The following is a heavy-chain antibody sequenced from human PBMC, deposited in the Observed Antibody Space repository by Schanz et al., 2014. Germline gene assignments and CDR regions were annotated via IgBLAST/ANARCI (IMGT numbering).Heavy chain of an antibody. CDR2: IDRDGGNT. CDR3: AKDSRGSSFDMDV. D-gene: IGHD2-15*01. V-gene: IGHV3-43*01. J-gene: IGHJ6*02. Sequence: EVQLVESGGVVVKPGGSLRLSCAASGFTFHDYTMHWVRQGPGKGLEWVSLIDRDGGNTFYADSVKGRFTISRDNSKNSLYLQMNSLPTEDTAVYYCAKDSRGSSFDMDVWGQGTTVTVSS. CDR1: GFTFHDYT.